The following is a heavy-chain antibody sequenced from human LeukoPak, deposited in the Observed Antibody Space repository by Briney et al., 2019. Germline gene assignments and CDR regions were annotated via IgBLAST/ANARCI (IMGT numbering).Heavy chain of an antibody. D-gene: IGHD1-14*01. V-gene: IGHV1-69*13. CDR1: GGTFSSYA. Sequence: SVKVSCKASGGTFSSYAISWVRQAPGQGLEWMGGIIPIFGTANYAQKLQGRVTITADESTSTAYMELSSLRSEDTAVYYCARVEGPDGNLDYWGQGTLVTVSS. J-gene: IGHJ4*02. CDR3: ARVEGPDGNLDY. CDR2: IIPIFGTA.